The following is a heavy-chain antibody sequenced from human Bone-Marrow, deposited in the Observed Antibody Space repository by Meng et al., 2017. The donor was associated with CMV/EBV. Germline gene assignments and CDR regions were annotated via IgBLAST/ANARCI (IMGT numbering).Heavy chain of an antibody. CDR3: ARVEGSSIDY. V-gene: IGHV4-39*07. CDR2: IYYSGST. CDR1: GGSISSSSYY. D-gene: IGHD6-13*01. J-gene: IGHJ4*02. Sequence: SETLSLTCTVSGGSISSSSYYWGWIRQPPGKGLEWIGSIYYSGSTYYNPSLKSRVTISVDTSKNQFSLKLSPVTAADTAVYYCARVEGSSIDYWGQGTLVTVSS.